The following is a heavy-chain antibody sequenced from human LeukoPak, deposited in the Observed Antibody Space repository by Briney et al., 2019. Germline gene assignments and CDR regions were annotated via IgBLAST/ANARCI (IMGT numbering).Heavy chain of an antibody. CDR2: ISGSGDST. V-gene: IGHV3-23*01. J-gene: IGHJ5*02. CDR1: GFTFSSYA. CDR3: AKRRYFDWLSPNNWFDP. D-gene: IGHD3-9*01. Sequence: GGSLRLSCAASGFTFSSYAMSWVRQAPGKGLEWVSAISGSGDSTYYADSVKGRFTISRDNSRNTLYLQMNSLRAEDTAVYYCAKRRYFDWLSPNNWFDPWGQGTLVTVSS.